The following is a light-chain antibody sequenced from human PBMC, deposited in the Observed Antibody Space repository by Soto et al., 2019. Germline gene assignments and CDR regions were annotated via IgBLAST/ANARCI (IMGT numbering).Light chain of an antibody. Sequence: DIQMTQSPSSLSASVGDRVTISCRASQAINNYLAWYQQKTGKVPKLLIYAASTLQSGVPSRFSGGGSGTDFTLTIRSLQPEDGATYCCQKYNSAPQTFRQGTKVEIK. J-gene: IGKJ1*01. CDR1: QAINNY. CDR2: AAS. CDR3: QKYNSAPQT. V-gene: IGKV1-27*01.